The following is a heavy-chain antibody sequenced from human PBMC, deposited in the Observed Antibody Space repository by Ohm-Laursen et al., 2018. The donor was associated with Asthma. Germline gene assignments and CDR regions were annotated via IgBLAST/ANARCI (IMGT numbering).Heavy chain of an antibody. D-gene: IGHD3-22*01. CDR2: VYYSGLT. J-gene: IGHJ4*02. V-gene: IGHV4-31*03. CDR1: GGSISSGGYY. CDR3: ARGTFYYESTGYYFFDH. Sequence: TLSLTCTVSGGSISSGGYYWSWIRQHPGKGLEWIGYVYYSGLTYSNPSLRSRVSISVDTSKNQFSLNLTPVTAADTAVYYCARGTFYYESTGYYFFDHWGQGALVTVSS.